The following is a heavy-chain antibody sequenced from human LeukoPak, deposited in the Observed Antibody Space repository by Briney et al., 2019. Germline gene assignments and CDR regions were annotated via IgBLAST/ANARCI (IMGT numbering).Heavy chain of an antibody. V-gene: IGHV4-59*08. CDR1: GGSISAYY. Sequence: SETLSLTCTISGGSISAYYWSWIRQPLGKGQERIGYIYFTGTTTYHPALRSRVTISLDTSNNQFSLDLTSVTVADTAVYYCARLSSGSRPNFDSWGQGSLVTVSS. D-gene: IGHD6-19*01. CDR3: ARLSSGSRPNFDS. CDR2: IYFTGTT. J-gene: IGHJ4*02.